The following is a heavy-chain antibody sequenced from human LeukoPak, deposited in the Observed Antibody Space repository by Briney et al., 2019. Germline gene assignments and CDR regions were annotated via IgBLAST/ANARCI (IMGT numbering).Heavy chain of an antibody. Sequence: SVKVSCKASGGTFSSYAISWVRQAPGQGLEWMGGIIPIFGTANYAQKFQGRVTITTDESTSTAYMELRSLRSDDTAVYYCATIPRGYSYGYEGYWGQGTLVTVSS. CDR3: ATIPRGYSYGYEGY. CDR2: IIPIFGTA. J-gene: IGHJ4*02. V-gene: IGHV1-69*05. CDR1: GGTFSSYA. D-gene: IGHD5-18*01.